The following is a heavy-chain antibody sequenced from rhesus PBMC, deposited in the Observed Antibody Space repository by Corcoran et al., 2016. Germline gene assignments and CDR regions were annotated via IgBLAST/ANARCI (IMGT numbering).Heavy chain of an antibody. CDR2: ISESGGTI. V-gene: IGHV3-100*02. CDR3: AKDAREYCSSTYCSSGVDY. CDR1: GFTFSSYE. J-gene: IGHJ4*01. Sequence: DVQLVESGGGLVKPGGSLRLSCVASGFTFSSYEMHWVRQAPGKGLEWVSVISESGGTIYYADSVKGRFTISRDNAKNSLFLQMNSLRAEDTAVYYCAKDAREYCSSTYCSSGVDYWGQGVLVTVSS. D-gene: IGHD2-15*01.